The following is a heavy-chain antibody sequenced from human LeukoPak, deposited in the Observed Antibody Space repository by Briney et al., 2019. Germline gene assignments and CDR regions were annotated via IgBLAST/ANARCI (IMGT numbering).Heavy chain of an antibody. Sequence: ASVNVSCKASGYTFTGYYMHWVRQAPGQGLEWMGWINPNSGGTNYAQKFQGRVTMTRDTSISTAYMELSRLRSDDTAVYYCARDLPGATLELNYYFDYWGQGTLVTVSS. CDR3: ARDLPGATLELNYYFDY. CDR2: INPNSGGT. J-gene: IGHJ4*02. CDR1: GYTFTGYY. D-gene: IGHD1-26*01. V-gene: IGHV1-2*02.